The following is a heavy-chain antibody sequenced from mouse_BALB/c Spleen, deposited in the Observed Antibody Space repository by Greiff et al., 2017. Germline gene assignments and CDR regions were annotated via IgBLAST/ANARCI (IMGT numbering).Heavy chain of an antibody. CDR3: ARYGYDETY. CDR1: GFSLTSYG. V-gene: IGHV2-9*02. CDR2: IWAGGST. D-gene: IGHD2-2*01. Sequence: VKLVESGPGLVAPSQSLSITCTVSGFSLTSYGVHWVRQPPGKGLEWLGVIWAGGSTNYNSALMSRLSISKDNSKSQVFLKMNSLQTDDTAMYYCARYGYDETYWGQGTLVTVSA. J-gene: IGHJ3*01.